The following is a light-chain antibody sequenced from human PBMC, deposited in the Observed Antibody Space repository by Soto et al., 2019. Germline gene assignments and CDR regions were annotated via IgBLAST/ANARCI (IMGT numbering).Light chain of an antibody. V-gene: IGLV1-51*01. CDR3: GTWDSSLSAGV. CDR1: SSNIGNNY. Sequence: QSVLTQPPSVSAAPGQKVTISCSGSSSNIGNNYVSCYQQLPGTAPKLLIYDNNKRPSGIPARFSGCKSGTSATLGITGLQTGDEADDYCGTWDSSLSAGVFGGGTQLTVL. J-gene: IGLJ2*01. CDR2: DNN.